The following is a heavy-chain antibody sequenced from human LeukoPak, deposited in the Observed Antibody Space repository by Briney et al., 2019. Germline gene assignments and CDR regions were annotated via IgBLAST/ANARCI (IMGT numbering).Heavy chain of an antibody. CDR2: ISLAGRT. CDR1: GXSITTTNF. J-gene: IGHJ4*02. Sequence: SETLSLTCGVSGXSITTTNFWSWVRQPPGGGLEWIGEISLAGRTRYNPSLESRVTISIDEATNPLYLNLASVTAADTAVYYCSRESGPFCPFGHWGQGTLVAVTS. D-gene: IGHD2-15*01. CDR3: SRESGPFCPFGH. V-gene: IGHV4-4*02.